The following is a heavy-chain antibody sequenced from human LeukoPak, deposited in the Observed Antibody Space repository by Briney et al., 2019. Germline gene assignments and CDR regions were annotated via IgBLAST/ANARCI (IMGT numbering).Heavy chain of an antibody. Sequence: GESLKISCRGSGYSFSSYWIGWVRQMPREGLEGMGIIYPCDSDTRYTPSFQGPVPLSADKSIRTAYLQWSRLKASDTAMYYCARRRELGGEWGQGTLVTVSS. J-gene: IGHJ4*02. CDR1: GYSFSSYW. CDR3: ARRRELGGE. CDR2: IYPCDSDT. V-gene: IGHV5-51*01. D-gene: IGHD3-16*01.